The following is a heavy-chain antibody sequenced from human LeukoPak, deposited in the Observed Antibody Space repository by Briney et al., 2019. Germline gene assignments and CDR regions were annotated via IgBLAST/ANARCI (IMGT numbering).Heavy chain of an antibody. CDR3: ATTPYSSGWSRTGGSLFDY. CDR2: INPNSGGT. Sequence: PVASVKVSCKASGYTFTGYYMHWVRQAPGQGLEWMGWINPNSGGTNYAQKFQGRVTMTRDTSISTAYMELSRLRSDDTAVYYCATTPYSSGWSRTGGSLFDYWGQGTLVTVSS. J-gene: IGHJ4*02. CDR1: GYTFTGYY. D-gene: IGHD6-19*01. V-gene: IGHV1-2*02.